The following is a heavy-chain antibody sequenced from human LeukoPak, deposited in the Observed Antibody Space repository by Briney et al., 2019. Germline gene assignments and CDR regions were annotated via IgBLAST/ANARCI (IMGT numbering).Heavy chain of an antibody. CDR2: ISSSSRYI. CDR1: GFTVSSNY. CDR3: ARDLGFWSGLPLFDY. D-gene: IGHD3-3*01. V-gene: IGHV3-21*01. J-gene: IGHJ4*02. Sequence: GGSLRLSCAASGFTVSSNYMSWVRQAPGKGLEWVASISSSSRYIYYADSVKGRFTISRDNARNLLYLQMNSLRAEDTAVYYCARDLGFWSGLPLFDYWGQGALVTVSS.